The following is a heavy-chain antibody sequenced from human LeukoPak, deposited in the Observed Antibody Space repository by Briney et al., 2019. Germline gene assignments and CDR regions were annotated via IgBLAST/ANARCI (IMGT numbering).Heavy chain of an antibody. J-gene: IGHJ6*03. Sequence: PGGSLRLSCAASGFTFSNYEMNWVRQAPGKGLEWISHISNFGDIIHYADSVEGRFTISRDNDKNSIYLQMNSLRAEDTAVYYCAKDGTPALGTVYMDVWGKGTTVTISS. CDR3: AKDGTPALGTVYMDV. CDR1: GFTFSNYE. V-gene: IGHV3-48*03. CDR2: ISNFGDII. D-gene: IGHD6-13*01.